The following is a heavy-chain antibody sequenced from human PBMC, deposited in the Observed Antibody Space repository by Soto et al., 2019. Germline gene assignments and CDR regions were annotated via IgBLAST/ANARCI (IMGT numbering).Heavy chain of an antibody. D-gene: IGHD6-19*01. CDR1: GFTFSSYA. CDR3: ARDLALAGNY. CDR2: ISSTSSYT. Sequence: GGSLRLSCTASGFTFSSYAMNWVRQTQEKGLEWVSSISSTSSYTHYSDSVKGRFTISRDNANNSLFLQMNSLRAEDTATYYCARDLALAGNYWGQGVLVTVSS. J-gene: IGHJ4*02. V-gene: IGHV3-21*01.